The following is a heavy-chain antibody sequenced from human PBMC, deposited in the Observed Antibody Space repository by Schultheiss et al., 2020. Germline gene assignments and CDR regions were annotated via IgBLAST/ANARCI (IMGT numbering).Heavy chain of an antibody. J-gene: IGHJ4*02. Sequence: SETLSLTCTVSGGSISSYYWSWIRQPAGKGLEWIGRIYTSGSTNYNPSLKSRVTMSVDTSKNQFSLKLSSVTAADTAVYYCAGWYSSSWYQFFDYWGQGTLVTVSS. D-gene: IGHD6-13*01. CDR2: IYTSGST. CDR1: GGSISSYY. V-gene: IGHV4-4*07. CDR3: AGWYSSSWYQFFDY.